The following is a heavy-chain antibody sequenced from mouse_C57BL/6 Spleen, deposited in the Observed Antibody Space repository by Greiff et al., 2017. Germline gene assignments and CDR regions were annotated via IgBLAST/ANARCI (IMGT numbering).Heavy chain of an antibody. CDR1: GFTFSSYG. J-gene: IGHJ2*01. CDR3: AGRDDYGNSYYFDY. V-gene: IGHV5-6*02. CDR2: ISSGGSYT. D-gene: IGHD2-1*01. Sequence: EVKLVESGGDLVKPGGSLKLSCAASGFTFSSYGMSWVRQTPDKRLEWVATISSGGSYTYYPDSVKGRFTISRDNAKNTLYLQMSSLKSEDTAMXDCAGRDDYGNSYYFDYWGQGTTLTVSS.